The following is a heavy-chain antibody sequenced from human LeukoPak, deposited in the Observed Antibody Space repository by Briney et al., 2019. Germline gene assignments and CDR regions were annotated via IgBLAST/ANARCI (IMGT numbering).Heavy chain of an antibody. Sequence: SETLSLTCAVSGGSISSGGYSWSWIRQPPGKGLEWIGYIYHSGSTYYNPSLKSRVTISVDRSKNQFSLKLSSVTAADTAVYYCARLIITGTTRDAFDIWGQGTMVTVSS. J-gene: IGHJ3*02. CDR1: GGSISSGGYS. V-gene: IGHV4-30-2*01. CDR3: ARLIITGTTRDAFDI. D-gene: IGHD1-20*01. CDR2: IYHSGST.